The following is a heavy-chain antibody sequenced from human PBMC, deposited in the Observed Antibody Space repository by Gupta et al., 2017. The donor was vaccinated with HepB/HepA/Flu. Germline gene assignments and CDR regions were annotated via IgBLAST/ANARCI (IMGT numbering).Heavy chain of an antibody. J-gene: IGHJ3*01. Sequence: QLQLQASGPGLGKPSETLALTCTVPGASISSSHYYWGWIRQPPGKGLEWIGSIYYSGSTSYNPSLKSRVTISVDTSKIQFSLNLMSVTASDTAVYYCARHARGYRYVIDAFDVWGQGTVVTVSS. CDR1: GASISSSHYY. CDR3: ARHARGYRYVIDAFDV. CDR2: IYYSGST. D-gene: IGHD5-18*01. V-gene: IGHV4-39*01.